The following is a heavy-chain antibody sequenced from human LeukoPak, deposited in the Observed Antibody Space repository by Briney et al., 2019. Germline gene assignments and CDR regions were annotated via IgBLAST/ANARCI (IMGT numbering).Heavy chain of an antibody. CDR1: EFTFSNYW. V-gene: IGHV3-7*01. D-gene: IGHD6-6*01. Sequence: GESLRLSCAASEFTFSNYWMSWVRQAPRKGLEWVANINQGGSDKSYVDSVKGRFTISRDNAKNSLYLEMNSLRVEDTAMYYCARTSRSSSIDDWGQGTLVTVSS. J-gene: IGHJ4*02. CDR2: INQGGSDK. CDR3: ARTSRSSSIDD.